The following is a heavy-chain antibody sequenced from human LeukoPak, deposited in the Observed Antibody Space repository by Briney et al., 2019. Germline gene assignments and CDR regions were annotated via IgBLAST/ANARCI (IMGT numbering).Heavy chain of an antibody. CDR2: ISSSSSTI. Sequence: SGGSLRLSCAASGFTFSSYSMNWVRQAPGKGLEWVSYISSSSSTIYYADSVKGRFTISRDNAKNSLYLQMNSLRDEDTAVYYCARDGPTYYYDSSGYSWFDPWGRGTLVTVSS. CDR3: ARDGPTYYYDSSGYSWFDP. CDR1: GFTFSSYS. J-gene: IGHJ5*02. V-gene: IGHV3-48*02. D-gene: IGHD3-22*01.